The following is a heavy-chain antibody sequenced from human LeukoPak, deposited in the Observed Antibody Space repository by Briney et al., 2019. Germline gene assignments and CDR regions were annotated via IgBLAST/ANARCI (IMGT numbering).Heavy chain of an antibody. D-gene: IGHD3-22*01. J-gene: IGHJ4*02. V-gene: IGHV1-18*01. Sequence: GASVKVSCKASGYTFTSYGISWVRQAPGQGLEWMGWISAYNGNTNYAQKLQGRVTMTTDTSTSTACMELRSLRSDDTAVYYCARDAVDYYDSSGYYCDYWGQGTLVTVSS. CDR3: ARDAVDYYDSSGYYCDY. CDR1: GYTFTSYG. CDR2: ISAYNGNT.